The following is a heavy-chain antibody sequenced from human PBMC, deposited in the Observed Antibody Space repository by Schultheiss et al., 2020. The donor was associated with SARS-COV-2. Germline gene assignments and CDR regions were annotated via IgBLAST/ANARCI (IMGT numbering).Heavy chain of an antibody. V-gene: IGHV3-23*01. CDR2: ISGSGGST. D-gene: IGHD6-13*01. CDR3: ARPPSSRDAFDI. Sequence: GWSLRLSCAASGFTVSSNYMSWVRQAPGKGLEWVSAISGSGGSTYYADSVKGRFTISRDNSKNTLYLQMNSLRAEDTAVYYCARPPSSRDAFDIWGQGTMVTVSS. CDR1: GFTVSSNY. J-gene: IGHJ3*02.